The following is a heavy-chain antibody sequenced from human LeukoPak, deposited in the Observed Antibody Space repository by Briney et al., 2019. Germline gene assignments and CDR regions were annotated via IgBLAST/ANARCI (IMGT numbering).Heavy chain of an antibody. D-gene: IGHD2-15*01. CDR2: IKSKTDGGTT. CDR1: GFTFSNAW. V-gene: IGHV3-15*01. J-gene: IGHJ5*02. Sequence: PGGSLRLSCAASGFTFSNAWMSWVRQAPGKGLEWVGRIKSKTDGGTTDYAAPVKGRFTISRDDSKNTLYLQMNSLKTEDTAVYYCTTDYCSGGSCYSDWFDPWGQGTLVTVSS. CDR3: TTDYCSGGSCYSDWFDP.